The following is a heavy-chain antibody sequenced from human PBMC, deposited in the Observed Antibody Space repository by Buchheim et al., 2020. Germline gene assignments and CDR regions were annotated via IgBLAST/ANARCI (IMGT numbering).Heavy chain of an antibody. Sequence: QVQLQESGPGLVKPSRTLSLTCTVSGGSISSDDYYWSWIRQPPGKGLEWIGYIYYSGSTYYNPSLKSRLTISVDTSRNQFSLKLSSVTAADTAVYYCARDINGRADYWGQGTL. CDR1: GGSISSDDYY. V-gene: IGHV4-30-4*01. CDR2: IYYSGST. CDR3: ARDINGRADY. D-gene: IGHD3-10*01. J-gene: IGHJ4*02.